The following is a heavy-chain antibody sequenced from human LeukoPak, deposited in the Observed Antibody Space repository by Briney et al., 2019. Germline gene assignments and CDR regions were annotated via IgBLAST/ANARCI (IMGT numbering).Heavy chain of an antibody. J-gene: IGHJ5*02. V-gene: IGHV4-34*01. CDR3: ARVYDDYVWGSYRTLYNWFDP. Sequence: PSETLSLTCAVYGGSFSVYYWSWIRQPPGKGLEWIGEINHSGSTNYNPSLKSRVTISVDTSKNQFSLKLSSVTDEDTAVYYCARVYDDYVWGSYRTLYNWFDPWGQGTLVPVSS. D-gene: IGHD3-16*02. CDR2: INHSGST. CDR1: GGSFSVYY.